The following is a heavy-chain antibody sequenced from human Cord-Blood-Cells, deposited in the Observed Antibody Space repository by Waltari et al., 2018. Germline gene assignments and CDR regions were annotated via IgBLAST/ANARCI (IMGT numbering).Heavy chain of an antibody. CDR3: AKVPTGGYFDY. D-gene: IGHD7-27*01. J-gene: IGHJ4*02. CDR2: ISYEGSNK. CDR1: GFTFSSYG. V-gene: IGHV3-30*18. Sequence: QVQLVESGGGVVQPGRSLRLSCAASGFTFSSYGMHWVRQAPGKGLEWVAVISYEGSNKYYADSVKGRFTISRDNSKNTLYLQMNSLRAEDTAVYYCAKVPTGGYFDYWGQGTLVTVSS.